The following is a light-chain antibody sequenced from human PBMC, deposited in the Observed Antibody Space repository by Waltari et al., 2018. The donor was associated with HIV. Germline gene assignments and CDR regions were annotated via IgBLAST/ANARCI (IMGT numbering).Light chain of an antibody. Sequence: QSALTQPASVSGSPGQSISISCSGTSSDVGASDYVSWYHQHPGEAPTLILYGVKKRPSGISNRFAGSKSGNTASLTISGLQVEDEAHYYCSSYSASGTRVLFGGGTRLTVL. V-gene: IGLV2-14*01. J-gene: IGLJ2*01. CDR1: SSDVGASDY. CDR3: SSYSASGTRVL. CDR2: GVK.